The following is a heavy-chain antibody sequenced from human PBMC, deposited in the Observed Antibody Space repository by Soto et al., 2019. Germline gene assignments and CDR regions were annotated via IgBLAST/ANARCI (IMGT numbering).Heavy chain of an antibody. CDR1: GGSISSYY. CDR2: MYNTGST. CDR3: ARDLWGYCGTDCYPLDV. V-gene: IGHV4-59*01. J-gene: IGHJ6*02. Sequence: SETLSLTCTVSGGSISSYYWSWIRQPPGKGLEWIGYMYNTGSTVYNPPFKSRVTISVDTSKNQFSLKLNSVTAADTAVYYCARDLWGYCGTDCYPLDVWGQGTTVTVSS. D-gene: IGHD2-21*02.